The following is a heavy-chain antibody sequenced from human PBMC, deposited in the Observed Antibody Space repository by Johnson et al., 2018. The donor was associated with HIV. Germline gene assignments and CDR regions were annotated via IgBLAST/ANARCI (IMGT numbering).Heavy chain of an antibody. CDR1: GFTFSNAW. V-gene: IGHV3-15*01. D-gene: IGHD3-16*01. J-gene: IGHJ3*02. CDR2: IKSKTDGGTT. Sequence: VQLVESGGGLVKPGGSLRLSCAASGFTFSNAWMSWVRQAPGKGLEWVGRIKSKTDGGTTDYAAPVKGRFTISRDDSKNTLYLQMNSLKTEDTAVYYCTTDFMITFGGDGGAFDIWGQGTMVTVSS. CDR3: TTDFMITFGGDGGAFDI.